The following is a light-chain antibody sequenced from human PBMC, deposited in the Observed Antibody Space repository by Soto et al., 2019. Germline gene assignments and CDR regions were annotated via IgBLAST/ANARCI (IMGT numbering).Light chain of an antibody. CDR3: QQYGSSPPIT. Sequence: DIVLTQSPGTLSLSPGERATLSCRASQSVSSSYLAWYQQKPGQAPRLLIDGASSRATGIPDRFSGSGSGTDFTLTISRLEPEDFAVYYCQQYGSSPPITFGQGTRLEIK. V-gene: IGKV3-20*01. CDR2: GAS. CDR1: QSVSSSY. J-gene: IGKJ5*01.